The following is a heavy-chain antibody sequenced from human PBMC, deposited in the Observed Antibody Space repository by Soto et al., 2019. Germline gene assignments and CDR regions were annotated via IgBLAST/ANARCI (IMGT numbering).Heavy chain of an antibody. Sequence: QEQLVQSGAEVKKPGAPVKVSCKASGYTFTNYNINWVRQATGQGLEWLGWMNPNTGNTGYAEKFQGRVTMTRNSSINTAYMELSGLRSDDTAVYYCAREAASDPYFYYHYMYVWGKGTTVTVSS. CDR1: GYTFTNYN. CDR2: MNPNTGNT. V-gene: IGHV1-8*01. D-gene: IGHD6-25*01. CDR3: AREAASDPYFYYHYMYV. J-gene: IGHJ6*03.